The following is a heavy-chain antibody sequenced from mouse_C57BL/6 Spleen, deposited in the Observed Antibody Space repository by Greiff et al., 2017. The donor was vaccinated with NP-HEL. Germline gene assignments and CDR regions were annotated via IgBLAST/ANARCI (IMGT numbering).Heavy chain of an antibody. Sequence: QVQLQQSGAELVRPGASVTLSCKASGYTFTDYEMHWVKQTPVHGLEWIGAIDPETGGTAYNQKFKGKAILTADKSSSTAYMELRSLTSEDSAVYYCTPTVVATPGYWGQGTTLTVSS. J-gene: IGHJ2*01. CDR2: IDPETGGT. CDR1: GYTFTDYE. V-gene: IGHV1-15*01. D-gene: IGHD1-1*01. CDR3: TPTVVATPGY.